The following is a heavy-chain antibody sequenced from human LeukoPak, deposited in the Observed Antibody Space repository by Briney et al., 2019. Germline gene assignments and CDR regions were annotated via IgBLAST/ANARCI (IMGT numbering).Heavy chain of an antibody. CDR3: ARHISHPLVTYDY. CDR1: GGSISSDC. J-gene: IGHJ4*02. Sequence: SETLSLTCTVSGGSISSDCWSWIRQPPGKGLEWIVYICYTGSINYNPSLASRVTISVDTSKNQFSLKLSSVTATDTAVYYCARHISHPLVTYDYWSQGILVTVSS. CDR2: ICYTGSI. V-gene: IGHV4-59*08. D-gene: IGHD3-9*01.